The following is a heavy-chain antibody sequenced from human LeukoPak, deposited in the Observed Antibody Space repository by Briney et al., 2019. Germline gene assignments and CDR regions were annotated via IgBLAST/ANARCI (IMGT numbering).Heavy chain of an antibody. CDR3: AREGNFDTSDAFDI. Sequence: GASVKVSCKASGYTFTGYYMHWVRQAPGQGLEWMGWINPNSGGTNYAQKFQGRVTMTRDTSISTAYMELSRLRSDDTAVYYCAREGNFDTSDAFDIWGQGTMVTVSS. D-gene: IGHD3-9*01. J-gene: IGHJ3*02. CDR2: INPNSGGT. CDR1: GYTFTGYY. V-gene: IGHV1-2*02.